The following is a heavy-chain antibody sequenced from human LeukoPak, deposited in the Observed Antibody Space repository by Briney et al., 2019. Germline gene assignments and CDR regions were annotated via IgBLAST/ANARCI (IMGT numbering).Heavy chain of an antibody. J-gene: IGHJ4*02. D-gene: IGHD6-6*01. Sequence: GGSLRLSCAASGFTFSSYSMNWVRQAPGKGLEWVSYISSTGSTIYYADSVRGRFTISRDNAKNSLYLQMNSLRAEDTAVYYCARGSYSSSNYFDYWGQGTLVTVSS. V-gene: IGHV3-48*01. CDR2: ISSTGSTI. CDR1: GFTFSSYS. CDR3: ARGSYSSSNYFDY.